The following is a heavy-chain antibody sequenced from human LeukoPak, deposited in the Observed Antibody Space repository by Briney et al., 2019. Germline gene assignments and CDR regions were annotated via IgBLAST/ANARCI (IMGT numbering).Heavy chain of an antibody. V-gene: IGHV3-11*06. J-gene: IGHJ5*02. CDR1: GFTFSDYC. D-gene: IGHD2-2*01. CDR2: ISTSSYT. CDR3: ARAFRYCSSTSCYLDP. Sequence: GGSLRLSCAASGFTFSDYCMSWIRQAPGKGLEWVSYISTSSYTNYADSVKGRFTISRDNAKNSLYLQMNSLRAEDTAVYYCARAFRYCSSTSCYLDPWGQGTLVTVSA.